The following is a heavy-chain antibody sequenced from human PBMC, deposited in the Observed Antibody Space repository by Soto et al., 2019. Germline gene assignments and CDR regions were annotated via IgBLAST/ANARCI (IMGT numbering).Heavy chain of an antibody. CDR2: INHSGST. J-gene: IGHJ6*03. D-gene: IGHD6-13*01. Sequence: PSETLSLTCAVYGGSFRGYYWSWIRQPPEKGLEWIGEINHSGSTNYNPSLKSRVTISVETSKNQFSLKLSSVTASDSAVYYCPSDAALRGGHQLVRCYYYMDMWDKEPTVTASS. V-gene: IGHV4-34*01. CDR3: PSDAALRGGHQLVRCYYYMDM. CDR1: GGSFRGYY.